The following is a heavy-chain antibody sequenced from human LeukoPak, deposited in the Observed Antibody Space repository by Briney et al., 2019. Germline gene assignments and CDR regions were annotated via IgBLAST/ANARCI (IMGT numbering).Heavy chain of an antibody. CDR1: GGSISSYY. V-gene: IGHV4-4*07. CDR3: ARIGWAARTYYYYYMDV. CDR2: IYTSGST. J-gene: IGHJ6*03. D-gene: IGHD6-6*01. Sequence: SETLSLTCTVSGGSISSYYWSWIRQPAGKGLEWIGRIYTSGSTNYNPSLKSRVTMSVDTSKSQFSLKLSSVTAADTAVYYCARIGWAARTYYYYYMDVWGKGTTVTVSS.